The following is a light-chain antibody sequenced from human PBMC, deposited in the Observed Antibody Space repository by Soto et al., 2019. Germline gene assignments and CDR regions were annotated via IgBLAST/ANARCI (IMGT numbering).Light chain of an antibody. CDR2: DVT. J-gene: IGLJ3*02. CDR1: RSDVGGYNY. Sequence: QSVLTQPPSASGSPGQSVTISCTGTRSDVGGYNYVSWYQHHPGKAPKVMVYDVTKRPSGVPDRFSGSKSGNTASLTVSGLQADDEADYYCSSYGGSNNVMFGGGTKLTVL. CDR3: SSYGGSNNVM. V-gene: IGLV2-8*01.